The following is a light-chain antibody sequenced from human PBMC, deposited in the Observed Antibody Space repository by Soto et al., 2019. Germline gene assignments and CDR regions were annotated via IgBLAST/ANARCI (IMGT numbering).Light chain of an antibody. CDR1: SNDVGRSNY. J-gene: IGLJ2*01. CDR2: DVN. Sequence: QSALTQPAFVSGSPGQSITISCTGTSNDVGRSNYVSWYQHHPNNTPKLIIYDVNNRPSGVSDRFSGSKSGNTASLTISGLQAEDEADYYCSGYTSRAILVFGGGTKLTVL. CDR3: SGYTSRAILV. V-gene: IGLV2-14*03.